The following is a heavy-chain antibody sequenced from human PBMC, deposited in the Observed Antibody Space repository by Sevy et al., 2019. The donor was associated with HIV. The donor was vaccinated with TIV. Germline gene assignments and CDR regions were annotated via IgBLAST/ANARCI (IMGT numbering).Heavy chain of an antibody. CDR3: GRVYHYDYSGPGY. J-gene: IGHJ4*02. CDR2: INPSGGST. CDR1: GYTFTNYY. V-gene: IGHV1-46*01. Sequence: ASVKVSCKAFGYTFTNYYMHWVRQAPGQGLEWMGVINPSGGSTNYAQKFQGRLTMTRDTSTSTVYMELSSLRSEGTAVYYCGRVYHYDYSGPGYWGQGTLVTVSS. D-gene: IGHD3-22*01.